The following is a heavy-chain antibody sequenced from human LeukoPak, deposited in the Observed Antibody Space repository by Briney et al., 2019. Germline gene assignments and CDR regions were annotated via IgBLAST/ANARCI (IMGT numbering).Heavy chain of an antibody. D-gene: IGHD6-13*01. Sequence: GRSLRLSCAASGFTFSSYGMHWVRQAPGKGLEWVAVIWYDGSNKYYVDSVKGRFTISRDNSKNTLYLQMNSLRAEDTAVYYCARGAAGGRGDYWGQGTLVTVSS. CDR2: IWYDGSNK. CDR1: GFTFSSYG. J-gene: IGHJ4*02. CDR3: ARGAAGGRGDY. V-gene: IGHV3-33*01.